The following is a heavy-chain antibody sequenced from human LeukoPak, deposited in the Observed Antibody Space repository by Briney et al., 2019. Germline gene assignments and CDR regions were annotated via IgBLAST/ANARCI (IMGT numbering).Heavy chain of an antibody. CDR2: VSADESGK. CDR3: ASLDRSEIP. Sequence: GGSLRLSCVASGFSFDKFGMHWVRQAPGKGLEYVSSVSADESGKYYTKSVRGRFSISRDNSKNTMYLQLGNLRPDDMGIYYCASLDRSEIPWGPGTLATVSS. V-gene: IGHV3-64*01. CDR1: GFSFDKFG. D-gene: IGHD1-26*01. J-gene: IGHJ5*02.